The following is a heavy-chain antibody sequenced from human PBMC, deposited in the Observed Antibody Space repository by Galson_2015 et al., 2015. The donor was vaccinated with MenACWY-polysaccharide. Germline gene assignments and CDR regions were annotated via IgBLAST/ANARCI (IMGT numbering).Heavy chain of an antibody. CDR1: GYTFTSYD. Sequence: SVKVSCKASGYTFTSYDINWVRQSTGQGLQWMGWMNPNSGNTGYAQDFQGRVTMTRNTSISTAYMELNSLRSEDTAVYYCASTKDGTHYFEYWGQGTLLTVSS. CDR3: ASTKDGTHYFEY. V-gene: IGHV1-8*01. D-gene: IGHD5-24*01. CDR2: MNPNSGNT. J-gene: IGHJ4*02.